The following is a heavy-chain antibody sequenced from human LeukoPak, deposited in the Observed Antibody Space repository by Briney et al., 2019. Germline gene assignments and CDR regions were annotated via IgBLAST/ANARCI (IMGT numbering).Heavy chain of an antibody. J-gene: IGHJ4*02. D-gene: IGHD1-14*01. CDR1: GGSVSSYY. V-gene: IGHV4-59*08. CDR2: IHNSGRT. Sequence: PSETLSLTCSVSGGSVSSYYWSWIRQSPGKGLEWIGYIHNSGRTNYNPSLKSRVTGFADTSKNQVSLRLSSVTAADTAVYYCARHGTISSESYFDYWGQGALVTVSS. CDR3: ARHGTISSESYFDY.